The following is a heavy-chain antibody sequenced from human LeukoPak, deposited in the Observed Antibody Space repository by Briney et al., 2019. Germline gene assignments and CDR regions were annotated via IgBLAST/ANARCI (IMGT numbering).Heavy chain of an antibody. V-gene: IGHV3-23*01. D-gene: IGHD3-10*01. Sequence: PGGSLRLSCAAPGFTFSSSAMSWVRQVPGKGLEWVSVVSGTGGRTYYADSVKGRFTISRDNSKNTLYLQMNSLRAEDTAVYYCASFGESTFDYWGQGTLVTVSS. CDR1: GFTFSSSA. CDR2: VSGTGGRT. J-gene: IGHJ4*02. CDR3: ASFGESTFDY.